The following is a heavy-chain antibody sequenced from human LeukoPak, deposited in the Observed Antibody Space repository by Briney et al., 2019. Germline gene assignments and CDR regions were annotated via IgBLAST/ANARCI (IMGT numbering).Heavy chain of an antibody. CDR1: GYSISSGYQ. D-gene: IGHD2-2*01. CDR3: ARDPRWLTPDCTSTSCYENYFDP. Sequence: SETLSLTCAVSGYSISSGYQWAWIRQPPGKTLEWIGSIYHSGNAHYNPSLNSLVTISVDRSNNQFSLRLSSVTAADTSVYYCARDPRWLTPDCTSTSCYENYFDPWGQGTLVTVSS. CDR2: IYHSGNA. V-gene: IGHV4-38-2*02. J-gene: IGHJ5*02.